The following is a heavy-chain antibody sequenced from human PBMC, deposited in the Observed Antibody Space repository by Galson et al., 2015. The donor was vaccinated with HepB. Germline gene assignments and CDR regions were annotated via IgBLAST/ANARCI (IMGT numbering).Heavy chain of an antibody. CDR3: AKGLYCSGGSCYWRLGYFDY. CDR1: GFTFSSYD. D-gene: IGHD2-15*01. J-gene: IGHJ4*02. Sequence: SLRLSCAASGFTFSSYDMHWVRQATGKGLEWVSVIGTAGDPYYPGSVKGRFTISRDNSKNTPYLQMNSLRAEDTAVYYCAKGLYCSGGSCYWRLGYFDYWGQGTLVTVSS. CDR2: IGTAGDP. V-gene: IGHV3-13*05.